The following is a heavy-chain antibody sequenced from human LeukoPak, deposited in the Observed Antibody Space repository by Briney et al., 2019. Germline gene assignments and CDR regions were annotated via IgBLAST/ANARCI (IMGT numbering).Heavy chain of an antibody. CDR2: IRSKAHGGTT. Sequence: GGSLRLSCAASGFTFSSYSMNWVRQAPGKGLEWVGFIRSKAHGGTTEYAASVKGRFTISRDDSKSIAYLQMNSLKTEDTAVYYCIRDVYYNKYWGQGTLVTVSS. D-gene: IGHD3-10*01. V-gene: IGHV3-49*04. J-gene: IGHJ4*02. CDR1: GFTFSSYS. CDR3: IRDVYYNKY.